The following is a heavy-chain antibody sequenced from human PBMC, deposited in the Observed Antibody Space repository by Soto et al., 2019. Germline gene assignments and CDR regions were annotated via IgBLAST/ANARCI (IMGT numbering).Heavy chain of an antibody. CDR1: GYTFTSYA. J-gene: IGHJ4*02. V-gene: IGHV1-3*01. Sequence: GASVKVSCKASGYTFTSYAMHWVRQAPGQRLEWMGWINAGNGNTKYSQKFQGRVTITRDTSASTAYMELSSLRSEDTAVYYCARGSSSWYGFYFDYWGQGTPVTVSS. CDR2: INAGNGNT. D-gene: IGHD6-13*01. CDR3: ARGSSSWYGFYFDY.